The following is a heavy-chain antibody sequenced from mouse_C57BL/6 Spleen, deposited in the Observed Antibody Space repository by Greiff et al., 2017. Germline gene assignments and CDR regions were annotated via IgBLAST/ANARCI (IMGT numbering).Heavy chain of an antibody. J-gene: IGHJ4*01. D-gene: IGHD2-1*01. CDR2: IRNKANGYTT. Sequence: EVQRVESGGGLVQPGGSLSLSCAASGFTFTDYYMSWVRQPPGKALEWLGFIRNKANGYTTEYSASVKGRFTISRDNSQSILYLQMNALIAEDSATYYCARSYGNYFYYAMDYWGQGTSVTVSS. CDR1: GFTFTDYY. CDR3: ARSYGNYFYYAMDY. V-gene: IGHV7-3*01.